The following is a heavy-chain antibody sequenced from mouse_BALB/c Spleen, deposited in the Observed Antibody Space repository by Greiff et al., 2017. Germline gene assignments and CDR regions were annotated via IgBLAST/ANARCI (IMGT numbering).Heavy chain of an antibody. J-gene: IGHJ3*01. CDR2: ILPGSGST. D-gene: IGHD1-1*01. CDR1: GYTFSSYW. V-gene: IGHV1-9*01. CDR3: ARDFITTVEAWFAY. Sequence: QVQLQQSGAELMKPGASVKISCKATGYTFSSYWIEWVKQRPGHGLEWIGEILPGSGSTNYNEKFKGKATFTADTSSNTAYMQLSSLTSEDSAVYYCARDFITTVEAWFAYWGQGTLVTVSA.